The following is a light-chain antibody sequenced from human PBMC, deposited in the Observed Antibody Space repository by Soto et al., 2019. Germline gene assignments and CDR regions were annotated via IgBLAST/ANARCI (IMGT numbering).Light chain of an antibody. CDR1: QGVASRY. CDR3: QQYGSSPIA. Sequence: EIVLTQSPGTLSLSPGERATLSCRASQGVASRYLAWYQQKPSQAPRLLIYGASTRATGIPDRFSGSGLGTDFTLTISRLEPEDFAVYYCQQYGSSPIAFGQGTRLEIK. J-gene: IGKJ5*01. CDR2: GAS. V-gene: IGKV3-20*01.